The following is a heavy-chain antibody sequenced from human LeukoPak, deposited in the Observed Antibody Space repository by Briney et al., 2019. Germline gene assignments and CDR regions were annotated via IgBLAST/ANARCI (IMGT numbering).Heavy chain of an antibody. Sequence: PSGTLSLTCAVSGASISSSYWWSWVRQTPGKGLEWIGEIYHSGGTNYNPSLKSRVTISLDKSKNQFSLKLSSVTAADTAVYYCARDSYGQYYFDYWGQGTLVTVSS. D-gene: IGHD5-18*01. CDR2: IYHSGGT. CDR3: ARDSYGQYYFDY. CDR1: GASISSSYW. J-gene: IGHJ4*02. V-gene: IGHV4-4*02.